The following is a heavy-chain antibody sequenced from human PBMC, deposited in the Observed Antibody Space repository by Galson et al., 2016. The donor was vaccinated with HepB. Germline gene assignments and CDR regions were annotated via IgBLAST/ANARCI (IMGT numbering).Heavy chain of an antibody. V-gene: IGHV1-69*06. CDR3: ARPIEARRNHNYYGMDV. CDR2: IIPIFGTP. Sequence: SVKVSCKVSGGTFSNFLISWVREAPGQGLEWMGGIIPIFGTPMYAQKFRGRVTVTADKSTSTAYMEMTSLTSDDTAVYYCARPIEARRNHNYYGMDVWGQGTTVTVSS. CDR1: GGTFSNFL. J-gene: IGHJ6*02. D-gene: IGHD6-6*01.